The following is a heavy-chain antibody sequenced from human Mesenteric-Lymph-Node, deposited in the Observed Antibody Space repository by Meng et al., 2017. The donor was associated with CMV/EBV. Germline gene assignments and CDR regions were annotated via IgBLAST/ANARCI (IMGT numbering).Heavy chain of an antibody. CDR2: MSPNSGNT. V-gene: IGHV1-8*03. J-gene: IGHJ6*02. CDR1: GYSFITYT. CDR3: ARARAPAIAPDAATEVRGYYYYYYPMDV. D-gene: IGHD3-10*01. Sequence: ASVKVSCKASGYSFITYTINWVRQATGQGLEWMGWMSPNSGNTDYALKFQGRVSFTRSPSINTAYMDLSSLRSDDTAVYYCARARAPAIAPDAATEVRGYYYYYYPMDVWGQGTTVTVSS.